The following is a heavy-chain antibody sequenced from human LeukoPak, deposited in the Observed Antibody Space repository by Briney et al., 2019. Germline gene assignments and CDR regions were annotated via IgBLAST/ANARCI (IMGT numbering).Heavy chain of an antibody. J-gene: IGHJ4*02. CDR2: IYTSGST. D-gene: IGHD1-26*01. Sequence: SETLSLTCTVSGGSIINYYWSWIRQPPGKGLEWIGYIYTSGSTNYNPSLKSRVIISVDTSKNQFSLKLRSVTAADTAVYYCARHGRRVGAATLWGQGTLVTVSS. V-gene: IGHV4-4*09. CDR3: ARHGRRVGAATL. CDR1: GGSIINYY.